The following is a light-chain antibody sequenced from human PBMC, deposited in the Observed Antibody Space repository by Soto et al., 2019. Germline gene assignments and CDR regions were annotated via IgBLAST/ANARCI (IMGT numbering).Light chain of an antibody. V-gene: IGKV3-20*01. CDR2: GAS. J-gene: IGKJ1*01. Sequence: EIVLTQSPGTLSLSPGERATLSCRASQSISSSYLAWYQHKPGQTPRLLIYGASSRATGIPDRFSGSGSGKDFTLTISRLEPEDFAVYYCQHYGSTPRTFGQGTKVEIK. CDR1: QSISSSY. CDR3: QHYGSTPRT.